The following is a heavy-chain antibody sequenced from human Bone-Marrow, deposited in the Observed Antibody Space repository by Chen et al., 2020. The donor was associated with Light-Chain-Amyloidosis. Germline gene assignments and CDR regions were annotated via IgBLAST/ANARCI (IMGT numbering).Heavy chain of an antibody. V-gene: IGHV3-7*01. Sequence: EGQLVQSGGGLVQPGGSLRLSCEASGFTFSGYWMSWVRQAPGKGLEWVANIKQSRSDKDYLESVKGRFTISRDNGKNSLYLQMNNLRAEDTAVYYCAKSDRPPSLYYYYYYMDVWGKGTTVTVSS. J-gene: IGHJ6*03. CDR1: GFTFSGYW. D-gene: IGHD6-6*01. CDR3: AKSDRPPSLYYYYYYMDV. CDR2: IKQSRSDK.